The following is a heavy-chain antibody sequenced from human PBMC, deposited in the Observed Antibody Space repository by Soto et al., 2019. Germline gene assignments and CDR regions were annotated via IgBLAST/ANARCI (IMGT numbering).Heavy chain of an antibody. CDR3: ARHVGDIVVVVAATESYFDY. J-gene: IGHJ4*02. CDR2: IYYSGST. D-gene: IGHD2-15*01. Sequence: SETLSLTCTVSGGSISSSSYYWGWIRQPPGKGLEWIGSIYYSGSTYYNPSLKSRVTISVDTSKNQFSLKLSSVTAADTAVYYCARHVGDIVVVVAATESYFDYWGQGTLVTVSS. V-gene: IGHV4-39*01. CDR1: GGSISSSSYY.